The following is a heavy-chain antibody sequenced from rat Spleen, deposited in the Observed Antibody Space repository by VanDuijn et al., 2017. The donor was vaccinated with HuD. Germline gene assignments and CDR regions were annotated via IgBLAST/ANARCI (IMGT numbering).Heavy chain of an antibody. CDR3: TRGGAKDYFDY. CDR1: GFTFNNYW. D-gene: IGHD1-2*01. CDR2: ITNSGGST. J-gene: IGHJ2*01. V-gene: IGHV5-31*01. Sequence: EVQLVESGGGLVQPGRSLKLSYVASGFTFNNYWMTWIRQAPGKGLEWVASITNSGGSTYYADSVKGRFTISRDNAKSTLYLQMNSLRSEDTATYYCTRGGAKDYFDYWGQGVMVTVSS.